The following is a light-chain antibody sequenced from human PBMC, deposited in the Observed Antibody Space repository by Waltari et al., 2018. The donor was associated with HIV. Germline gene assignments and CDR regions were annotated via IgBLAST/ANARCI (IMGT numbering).Light chain of an antibody. J-gene: IGLJ3*02. CDR3: AAWDDSLSGRV. CDR1: SSNIGSNY. Sequence: QSVLTQSPSASGTPGQRVTISCSGSSSNIGSNYVYWYQQLPGTAPKLRIYGSNQRPPGVPYRFSGSKSGTSASLAISGLRSEDEADYYCAAWDDSLSGRVFGGGTKLTVL. V-gene: IGLV1-47*01. CDR2: GSN.